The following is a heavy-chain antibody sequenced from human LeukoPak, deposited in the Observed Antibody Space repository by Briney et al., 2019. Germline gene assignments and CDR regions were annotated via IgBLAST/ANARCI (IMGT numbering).Heavy chain of an antibody. CDR3: ARGGTVRNGMDV. J-gene: IGHJ6*02. Sequence: ASETLSLTCAVYGGSFSGYYWSWIRQPPGKGLEWIGYIYYSGSTNYNPSLKSRVTISVDTSRNQFSLKLSSVTAADTAVYYCARGGTVRNGMDVWGQGTTVTVSS. CDR1: GGSFSGYY. V-gene: IGHV4-59*01. CDR2: IYYSGST. D-gene: IGHD1-26*01.